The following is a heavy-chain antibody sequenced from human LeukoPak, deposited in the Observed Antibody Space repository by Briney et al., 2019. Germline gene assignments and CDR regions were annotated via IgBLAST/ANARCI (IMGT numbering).Heavy chain of an antibody. CDR1: GGSISNGASS. V-gene: IGHV4-30-2*01. CDR3: ARGTDVDTSFDY. CDR2: IYRGGNS. D-gene: IGHD5-18*01. J-gene: IGHJ4*02. Sequence: SQTLSLTYAVSGGSISNGASSWTWIRQPPGKGLEWIGYIYRGGNSYYSSSLRGRVTISMDRSKNQFSLNLRSVTAADTAVYYCARGTDVDTSFDYWGPGILVTVSS.